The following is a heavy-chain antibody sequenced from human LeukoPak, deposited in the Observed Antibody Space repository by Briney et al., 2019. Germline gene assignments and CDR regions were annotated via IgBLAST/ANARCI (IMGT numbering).Heavy chain of an antibody. Sequence: SETLSLTCAVYGGSFSGYYWSWIRQPPGKGLEWIGEINHSGSTNYNPSLKSRVTISVDPSKNQFSLKLSSVTAADTAVYYCARGNFRGGSYSRPFDYWGQGTLVTVSS. CDR1: GGSFSGYY. J-gene: IGHJ4*02. V-gene: IGHV4-34*01. D-gene: IGHD4-11*01. CDR2: INHSGST. CDR3: ARGNFRGGSYSRPFDY.